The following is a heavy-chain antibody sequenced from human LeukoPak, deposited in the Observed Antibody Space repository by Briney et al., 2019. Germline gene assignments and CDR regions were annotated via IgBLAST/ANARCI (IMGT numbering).Heavy chain of an antibody. J-gene: IGHJ4*02. CDR2: ISSNGGST. V-gene: IGHV3-64*01. Sequence: GGSLRLSCAASGFTFSSYAMHWVRQAPGKGLEYVSAISSNGGSTYYANSVKGRFTISRDNAKNTLYLQMNSLRAEDTAVYYCARGTSGGYFDYWGQGTLVTVSS. CDR3: ARGTSGGYFDY. CDR1: GFTFSSYA. D-gene: IGHD1-26*01.